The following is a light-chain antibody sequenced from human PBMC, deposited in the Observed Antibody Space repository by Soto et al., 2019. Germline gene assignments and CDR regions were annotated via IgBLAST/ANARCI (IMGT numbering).Light chain of an antibody. CDR2: KVS. CDR1: QSLVNSDGNTY. V-gene: IGKV2-30*01. CDR3: MQGSHWPRT. J-gene: IGKJ1*01. Sequence: EVVMNQSPLSLPVTLGQPASISCRSSQSLVNSDGNTYLNWFHQRPGQSPRRLIYKVSNRDSGVPDRFSGSGSGTDFTLRISRVEAEDVGVYYCMQGSHWPRTFGQGTRVEIK.